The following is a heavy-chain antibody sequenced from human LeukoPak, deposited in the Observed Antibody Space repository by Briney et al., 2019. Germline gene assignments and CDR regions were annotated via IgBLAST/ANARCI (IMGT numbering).Heavy chain of an antibody. J-gene: IGHJ6*02. CDR2: MNPKSGNT. Sequence: ASVKVSCKASGYTFTSYDINWVRQATGQGLEWMGWMNPKSGNTGYAQKFQGRVTMTRNTSISTAYMELSSLRSEDTAVYYCARVPVVPAAGYYYYGMDVWGQGTTVTVSS. V-gene: IGHV1-8*01. D-gene: IGHD2-2*01. CDR3: ARVPVVPAAGYYYYGMDV. CDR1: GYTFTSYD.